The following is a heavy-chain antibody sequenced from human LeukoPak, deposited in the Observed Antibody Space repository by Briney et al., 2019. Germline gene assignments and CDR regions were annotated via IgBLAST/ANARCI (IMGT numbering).Heavy chain of an antibody. D-gene: IGHD2-15*01. CDR1: GYAFTSYG. J-gene: IGHJ6*03. Sequence: AWGKLSRYGSGYAFTSYGIGWERHAPGHGQGWVGCVRANSGDTNYAQKLRGRVTMTTDTSTSTAYMELRSLRSDDTAVYYCATGYCSGGSCYSRGYYYYYMDVWGKGTTVTVSS. V-gene: IGHV1-18*01. CDR2: VRANSGDT. CDR3: ATGYCSGGSCYSRGYYYYYMDV.